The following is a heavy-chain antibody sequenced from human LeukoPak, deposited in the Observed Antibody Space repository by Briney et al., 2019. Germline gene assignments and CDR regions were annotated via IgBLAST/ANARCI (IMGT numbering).Heavy chain of an antibody. Sequence: SETLSLTCTVSGGSISSGDYYWSWIRQPPGKGLEWIGYIYHSGNTYYNPSLKSRLTISVDTSKNQFSLKLSSVTAADTAVYYCARGLLDGYTHPAAFDIWGQGTMVTVSS. CDR2: IYHSGNT. D-gene: IGHD5-24*01. V-gene: IGHV4-30-4*02. CDR3: ARGLLDGYTHPAAFDI. J-gene: IGHJ3*02. CDR1: GGSISSGDYY.